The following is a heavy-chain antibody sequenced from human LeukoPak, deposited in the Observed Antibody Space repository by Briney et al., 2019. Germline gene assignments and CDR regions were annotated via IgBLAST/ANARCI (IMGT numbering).Heavy chain of an antibody. D-gene: IGHD3-10*01. CDR3: TKNQYSGTIITPLDPFDV. CDR1: GYTFTDYY. Sequence: ASVXVSXKASGYTFTDYYMHWVRQAPGQGLEWMGWINPNSGGTNYAQKFQGRVTMTRDTSISTAYMELSRLRSDDTAVYYCTKNQYSGTIITPLDPFDVWGQGTMVTVSS. J-gene: IGHJ3*01. V-gene: IGHV1-2*02. CDR2: INPNSGGT.